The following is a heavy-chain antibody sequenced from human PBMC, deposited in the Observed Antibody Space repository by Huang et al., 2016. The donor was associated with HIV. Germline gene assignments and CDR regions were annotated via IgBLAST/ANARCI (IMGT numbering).Heavy chain of an antibody. V-gene: IGHV3-9*01. CDR1: GFTFDDYA. D-gene: IGHD5-12*01. J-gene: IGHJ5*02. CDR3: AKDNGYGYAGWFDP. CDR2: ISWKSGTI. Sequence: EVQLVESGGGLVQPGRSLRLSCAASGFTFDDYAMHWVRQAPGKGLGGVAGISWKSGTIGYADSVKGRFTISRDNAKNSLYLQMNSLRAEDTALYYCAKDNGYGYAGWFDPWGQGTLVTVSS.